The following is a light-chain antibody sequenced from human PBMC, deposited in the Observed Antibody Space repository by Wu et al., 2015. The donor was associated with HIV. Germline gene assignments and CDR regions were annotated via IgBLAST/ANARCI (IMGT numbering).Light chain of an antibody. Sequence: DIQLTQSPSSVSASVGDSVTITCRASQGISSWLAWYQQRPGKAPKLLIYASSSLQSGVPSRFSGSGSGTHFTLTISSLQPEDFAAYYCQQAGSFPPTFGQGTRLEIK. CDR3: QQAGSFPPT. CDR2: ASS. V-gene: IGKV1D-12*01. CDR1: QGISSW. J-gene: IGKJ5*01.